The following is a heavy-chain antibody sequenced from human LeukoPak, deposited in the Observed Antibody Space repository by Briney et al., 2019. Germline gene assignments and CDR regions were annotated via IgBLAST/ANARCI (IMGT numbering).Heavy chain of an antibody. J-gene: IGHJ4*02. CDR1: SVPFSGYY. D-gene: IGHD3-22*01. Sequence: SETLSLTCAVYSVPFSGYYWSWIRQPPGKGLEWTGEINHSGSTNYNPSLKSRVTISVDTSKNQFSLELTPLTAADTAVYYCARRRYDASGYYPSRGRYFDYWGQGTLVTVSS. CDR3: ARRRYDASGYYPSRGRYFDY. CDR2: INHSGST. V-gene: IGHV4-34*01.